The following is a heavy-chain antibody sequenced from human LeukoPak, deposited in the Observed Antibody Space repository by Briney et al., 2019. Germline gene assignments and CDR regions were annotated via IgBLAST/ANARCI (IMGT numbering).Heavy chain of an antibody. CDR3: AKGKGSSISCSDY. V-gene: IGHV3-23*01. CDR1: GFTISSYA. CDR2: ISDSGGST. J-gene: IGHJ4*02. D-gene: IGHD2-2*01. Sequence: GGPLRLSCAASGFTISSYAMSWVRQAPGKGLEWVSLISDSGGSTYYADSVKGRFTISRDNSKNTLSLQMNSLRADDTAVYYCAKGKGSSISCSDYWGQGTLVTVSS.